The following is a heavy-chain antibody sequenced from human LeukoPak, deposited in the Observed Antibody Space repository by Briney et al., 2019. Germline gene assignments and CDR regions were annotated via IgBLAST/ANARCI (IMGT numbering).Heavy chain of an antibody. Sequence: SETLSLTCTVSGGSISSSSHYWGWIRQPPGKGLEWIGSIYNSESTYYNPSLKSRVTISVDTSKNQFSLKLSSVTAADTAVYYCASLRSSWGQGTLVTVSS. CDR1: GGSISSSSHY. D-gene: IGHD1-7*01. CDR3: ASLRSS. V-gene: IGHV4-39*07. CDR2: IYNSEST. J-gene: IGHJ4*02.